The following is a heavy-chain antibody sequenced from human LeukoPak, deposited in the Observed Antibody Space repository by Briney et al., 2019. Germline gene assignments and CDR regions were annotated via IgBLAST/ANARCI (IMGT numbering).Heavy chain of an antibody. CDR1: GFTFSSYA. CDR3: ARGSGITIFGVVIRMGAFDI. J-gene: IGHJ3*02. Sequence: PGRSLRLSCAASGFTFSSYAMHWVRQAPGKGLEWVAVISYDGSNKYYADSVKGRFTISRDNSKNTLYLQMNSLRAEDTAVYYCARGSGITIFGVVIRMGAFDIWGQGTMVTVSS. CDR2: ISYDGSNK. D-gene: IGHD3-3*01. V-gene: IGHV3-30*04.